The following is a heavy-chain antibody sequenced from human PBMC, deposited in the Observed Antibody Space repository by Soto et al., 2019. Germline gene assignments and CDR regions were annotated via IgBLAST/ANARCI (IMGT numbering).Heavy chain of an antibody. Sequence: PSETLSLACTVSGGSISSSSYYWGWIRQPPGKGLEWIGGIYYSGIIYYNPSLKSRVTISVDTSKYQFSLKLSSVTAADTFVYYCVSGTVTTYDYHYGMAVWGQGTTVTVSS. J-gene: IGHJ6*02. V-gene: IGHV4-39*01. CDR1: GGSISSSSYY. CDR2: IYYSGII. CDR3: VSGTVTTYDYHYGMAV. D-gene: IGHD4-17*01.